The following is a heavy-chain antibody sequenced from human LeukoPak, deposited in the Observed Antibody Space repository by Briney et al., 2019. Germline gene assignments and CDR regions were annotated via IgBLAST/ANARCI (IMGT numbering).Heavy chain of an antibody. Sequence: GGSLRLSCSASGFTFSTYWMSWVRQAPGKGLEWVAHIKQDGSEKNYVDSVKGRFTISRDNAKNSLYLQMNSLRAEDTAVYYCARERWSLYSNDYYYYGLDVWGQGTTVTVSS. V-gene: IGHV3-7*01. CDR1: GFTFSTYW. D-gene: IGHD3-3*01. CDR3: ARERWSLYSNDYYYYGLDV. J-gene: IGHJ6*02. CDR2: IKQDGSEK.